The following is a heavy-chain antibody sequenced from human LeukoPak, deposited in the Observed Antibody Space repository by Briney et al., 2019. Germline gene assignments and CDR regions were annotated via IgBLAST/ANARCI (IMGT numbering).Heavy chain of an antibody. D-gene: IGHD6-13*01. CDR3: AQKRPGTYPFDY. J-gene: IGHJ4*02. CDR2: SGTSGDT. V-gene: IGHV3-23*01. CDR1: GFTFSNYA. Sequence: GGSLRLSCAASGFTFSNYALNWVRQAPGKGLEWVSASGTSGDTYYADSVRGRFTISRDNAKNMVYLQMSSLRAEDTALYYCAQKRPGTYPFDYWGRGTLVTVSS.